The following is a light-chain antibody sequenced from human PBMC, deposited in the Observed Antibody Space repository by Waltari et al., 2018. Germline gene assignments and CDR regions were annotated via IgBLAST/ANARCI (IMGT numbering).Light chain of an antibody. CDR1: HDIRNY. Sequence: DIQMTQSPSSLSVSVGDRVTITCRASHDIRNYLNWYQQKPGKAPTLLIYGASSLQRGVPSRFSGSGSGTDFSLTINSLQPEDFALYSCQQTYISPITFGGGTRVQIK. J-gene: IGKJ4*01. CDR3: QQTYISPIT. V-gene: IGKV1-39*01. CDR2: GAS.